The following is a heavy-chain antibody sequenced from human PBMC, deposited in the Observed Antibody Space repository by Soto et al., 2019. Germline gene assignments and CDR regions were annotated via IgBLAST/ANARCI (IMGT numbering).Heavy chain of an antibody. CDR3: ARWWSGSRQGFDP. CDR2: IYYSGST. J-gene: IGHJ5*02. Sequence: QAQLQESGPGLVKPSQTLSLTCTVSGGSISSGDYYWSWIRQHPGKGLEWIGYIYYSGSTYYNPSLKSRVTISGDTSKHQFSLKLSSVTAADTAVYYCARWWSGSRQGFDPWGQGTLVTVSS. V-gene: IGHV4-31*03. D-gene: IGHD3-3*01. CDR1: GGSISSGDYY.